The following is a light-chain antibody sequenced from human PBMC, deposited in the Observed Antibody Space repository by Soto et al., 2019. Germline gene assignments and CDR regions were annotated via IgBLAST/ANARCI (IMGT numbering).Light chain of an antibody. Sequence: QSALTQPASVSGSPGQSITISCTGTSSDVGRYNHVSWYQQHPGKAPKLMIYEGSNRPSGVSNRFSGSKSGNTASLTISGLQAEDEADYYCCSYAGSSTYVFGTGTKLTVL. CDR1: SSDVGRYNH. V-gene: IGLV2-23*01. CDR3: CSYAGSSTYV. CDR2: EGS. J-gene: IGLJ1*01.